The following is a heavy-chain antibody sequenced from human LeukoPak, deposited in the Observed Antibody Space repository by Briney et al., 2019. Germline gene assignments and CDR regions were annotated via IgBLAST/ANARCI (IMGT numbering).Heavy chain of an antibody. D-gene: IGHD6-19*01. CDR2: INPSSGDT. V-gene: IGHV1-2*02. J-gene: IGHJ4*02. Sequence: ASVKVSCKASGYTFTGYYPHWVRQAPGQGLEWMGRINPSSGDTNYAQKSQGRVTMTRDTSISTAYLELSTLTPDDTAVYFCARVSVAGTPDRDYFDYWGQGTLVTVSS. CDR1: GYTFTGYY. CDR3: ARVSVAGTPDRDYFDY.